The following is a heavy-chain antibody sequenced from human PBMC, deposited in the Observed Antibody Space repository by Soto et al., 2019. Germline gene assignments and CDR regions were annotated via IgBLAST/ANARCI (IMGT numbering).Heavy chain of an antibody. V-gene: IGHV1-3*01. CDR2: INAGNGNT. D-gene: IGHD4-4*01. CDR3: ANPIMTTVIAY. J-gene: IGHJ4*02. Sequence: ASVKVSCKASGYTFTSYAMHLVRQAPGQRLEWMGWINAGNGNTKYSQKFQGRVTITRDTSASTAYMELSSLRSEDTAVYYCANPIMTTVIAYWGQGTLVTVSS. CDR1: GYTFTSYA.